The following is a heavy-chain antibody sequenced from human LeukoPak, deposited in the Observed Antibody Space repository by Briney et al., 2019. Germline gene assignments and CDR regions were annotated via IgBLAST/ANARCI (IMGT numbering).Heavy chain of an antibody. CDR1: GGSISSGDYY. Sequence: NASQTLSLTCTVSGGSISSGDYYWSWIRQPPGKGLEWIGYIYYSGSTYYNPSLKSRVTISADTSKNQFSLKLSPVTAADTAVYYCARGQVESNWFDPWGQGTLVTVSS. CDR3: ARGQVESNWFDP. J-gene: IGHJ5*02. V-gene: IGHV4-30-4*01. CDR2: IYYSGST. D-gene: IGHD2-15*01.